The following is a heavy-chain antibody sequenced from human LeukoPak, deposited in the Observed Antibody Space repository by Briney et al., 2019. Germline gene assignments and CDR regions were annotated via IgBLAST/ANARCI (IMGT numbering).Heavy chain of an antibody. CDR3: ARSPRWLQLWYYFDY. D-gene: IGHD5-24*01. CDR1: GYRFTSDS. V-gene: IGHV5-51*01. Sequence: ESLKISCKGSGYRFTSDSIAWVRQMPGKGLEWMGTIYPSDSETRYSPSFQGQVTISADKSISTAYLQWSSLKASDTAIYYCARSPRWLQLWYYFDYWGQGTLVTVSS. CDR2: IYPSDSET. J-gene: IGHJ4*02.